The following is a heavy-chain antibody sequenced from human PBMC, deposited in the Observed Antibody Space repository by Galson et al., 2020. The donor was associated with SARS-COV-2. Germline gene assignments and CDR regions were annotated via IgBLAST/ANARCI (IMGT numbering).Heavy chain of an antibody. V-gene: IGHV4-38-2*01. J-gene: IGHJ4*02. Sequence: SETLSLTCAVSGYSISSGYYWGWIRQPPGKGLEWIGSIYHSGSTYYNPSLKSRVTISVDTSKNQVSLKLLSVTAADTAVYYCARRFGGSLPFDYWGQGTLVTVSS. CDR1: GYSISSGYY. D-gene: IGHD2-15*01. CDR2: IYHSGST. CDR3: ARRFGGSLPFDY.